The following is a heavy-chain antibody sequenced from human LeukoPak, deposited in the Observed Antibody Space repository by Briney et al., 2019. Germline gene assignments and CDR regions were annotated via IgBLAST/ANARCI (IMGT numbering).Heavy chain of an antibody. CDR1: GGSFSGYY. Sequence: SETLSLTCAVYGGSFSGYYWSWIRQPPGKGLEWIGEINHSGSTNHNPSLKSRVTISVDTSKNQFSLKLSSVTAADTAVYYCARGRATTVRPFDYWGQGTVVTVSS. V-gene: IGHV4-34*01. CDR2: INHSGST. J-gene: IGHJ4*02. CDR3: ARGRATTVRPFDY. D-gene: IGHD4-17*01.